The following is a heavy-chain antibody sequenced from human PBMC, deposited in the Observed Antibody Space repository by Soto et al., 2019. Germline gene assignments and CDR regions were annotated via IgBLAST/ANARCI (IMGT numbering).Heavy chain of an antibody. Sequence: GGSLRLSCAASGFTFSSYGMHWVRQAPGKGLEWVAVISYDGSNKYYADSVKGRFTISRDNSKNTLYLQMNSLRAEDTAVYYCAKVRYYDFWSGYWVGETSRDYWSQGSLVTGSS. V-gene: IGHV3-30*18. D-gene: IGHD3-3*01. CDR1: GFTFSSYG. J-gene: IGHJ4*02. CDR2: ISYDGSNK. CDR3: AKVRYYDFWSGYWVGETSRDY.